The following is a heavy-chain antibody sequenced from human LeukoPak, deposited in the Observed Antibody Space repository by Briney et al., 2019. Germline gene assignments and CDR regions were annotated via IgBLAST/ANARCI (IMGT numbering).Heavy chain of an antibody. J-gene: IGHJ4*02. V-gene: IGHV3-21*01. CDR3: ARDCSSTSCYYDY. Sequence: GGSLRLSCAASGFTFSSYSMNWVRQAPGKGLEWASSISSSSSYIYYADSVKGRFTISRDNAKNSLYLQMNSLRAEDTAVYYCARDCSSTSCYYDYWGQGTLVTVSS. CDR1: GFTFSSYS. CDR2: ISSSSSYI. D-gene: IGHD2-2*01.